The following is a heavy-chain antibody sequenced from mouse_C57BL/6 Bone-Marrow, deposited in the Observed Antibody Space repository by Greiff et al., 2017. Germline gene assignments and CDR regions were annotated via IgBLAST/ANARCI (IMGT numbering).Heavy chain of an antibody. CDR2: INPYNGGT. J-gene: IGHJ2*01. CDR1: GYTFTDYY. D-gene: IGHD1-1*01. Sequence: EVQLQQSGPVLVKPGASVKMSCKASGYTFTDYYMNWVKQSHGKSLEWIGVINPYNGGTSYNQKFKGKATLTVDKSSSTAYMELNSLTSEDSAVYYCARSGYYCSSPYFFDYWGQGTTLTVSS. V-gene: IGHV1-19*01. CDR3: ARSGYYCSSPYFFDY.